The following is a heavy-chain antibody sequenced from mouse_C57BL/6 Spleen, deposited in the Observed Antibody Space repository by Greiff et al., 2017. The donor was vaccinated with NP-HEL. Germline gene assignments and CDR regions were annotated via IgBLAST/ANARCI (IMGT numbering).Heavy chain of an antibody. CDR2: ISYDGSN. J-gene: IGHJ1*03. Sequence: ESGPGLVKPSQSLSLTCSVTGYSITSCYYWNWIRQFPGNKLEWMGYISYDGSNNYNPSLKNRISITRDTSKNQFFLKLNSVTTEDTATYYCADYYGSSPHWYFDVWGTGTTVTVSS. CDR3: ADYYGSSPHWYFDV. V-gene: IGHV3-6*01. CDR1: GYSITSCYY. D-gene: IGHD1-1*01.